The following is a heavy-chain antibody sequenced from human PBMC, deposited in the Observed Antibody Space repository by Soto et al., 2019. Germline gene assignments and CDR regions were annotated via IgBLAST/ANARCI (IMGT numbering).Heavy chain of an antibody. J-gene: IGHJ5*02. Sequence: SQTLSLTCAISGDSVSSNSAAWNWIRQSPSRGLEWLGRTYYRSRWYNDYAASVKSRITINPDTSKNQFSLQLNSVTPEDTAMYFCARVSGTTLNCFDPWGQGTLVTVSS. D-gene: IGHD1-7*01. V-gene: IGHV6-1*01. CDR2: TYYRSRWYN. CDR3: ARVSGTTLNCFDP. CDR1: GDSVSSNSAA.